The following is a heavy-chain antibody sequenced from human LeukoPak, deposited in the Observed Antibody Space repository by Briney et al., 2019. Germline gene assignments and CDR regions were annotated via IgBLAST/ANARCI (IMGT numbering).Heavy chain of an antibody. CDR2: INSDGTRT. V-gene: IGHV3-74*01. D-gene: IGHD3-22*01. J-gene: IGHJ4*02. Sequence: GGSLRLSCAASGFTFSSHWMHWDRQRPGKGPVWFSHINSDGTRTSYADSVKGRFTISRDNAKNTLYLQMDSLRAEDTAMYYCARDGPHYSDSSGYRFDYWGRGTLVTVSS. CDR3: ARDGPHYSDSSGYRFDY. CDR1: GFTFSSHW.